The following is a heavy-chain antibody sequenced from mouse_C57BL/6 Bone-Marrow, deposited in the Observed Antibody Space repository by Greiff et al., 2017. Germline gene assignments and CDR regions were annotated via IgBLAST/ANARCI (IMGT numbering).Heavy chain of an antibody. Sequence: VQLQQSGAELVRPGASVTLSCKASGYTFTDYEMHWVKQTPVHGLEWIGAIDPETGGTAYNQKFKGKAILTADKSSSTAYMELRSLTSEDSAVYYCTKVTTVVRAFDYWGQGTTLTVSS. D-gene: IGHD1-1*01. CDR3: TKVTTVVRAFDY. V-gene: IGHV1-15*01. CDR1: GYTFTDYE. J-gene: IGHJ2*01. CDR2: IDPETGGT.